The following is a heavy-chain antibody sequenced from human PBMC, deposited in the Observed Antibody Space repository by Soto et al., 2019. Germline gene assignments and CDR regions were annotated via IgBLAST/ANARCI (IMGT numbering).Heavy chain of an antibody. D-gene: IGHD5-12*01. CDR1: GGSISSGDYY. J-gene: IGHJ6*02. Sequence: QVQLQESGPGLVKPSQTLSLTCTVSGGSISSGDYYWSWIRQPPGKGLEWIGYIYYSGSTYYNPSLKSRVTISVDTSKNQFSLKLSSVTAADTAVYYCARESRFIVALPSKYYYYGMDVWGQGTTVTVSS. CDR3: ARESRFIVALPSKYYYYGMDV. V-gene: IGHV4-30-4*01. CDR2: IYYSGST.